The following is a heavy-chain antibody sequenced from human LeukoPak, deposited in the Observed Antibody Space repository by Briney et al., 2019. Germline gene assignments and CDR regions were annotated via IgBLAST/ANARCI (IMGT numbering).Heavy chain of an antibody. CDR1: GGTFSSYV. D-gene: IGHD3-22*01. CDR2: ISAYNGNA. V-gene: IGHV1-18*01. CDR3: ARDVHDVVVIRNFDY. Sequence: ASVKVSCKASGGTFSSYVISWVRQAPGQGLEWMGWISAYNGNANYAQKLQGRVTMTTDTSTSTAYMELRSLRSDDTAVYYCARDVHDVVVIRNFDYWGQGTLVTVSS. J-gene: IGHJ4*02.